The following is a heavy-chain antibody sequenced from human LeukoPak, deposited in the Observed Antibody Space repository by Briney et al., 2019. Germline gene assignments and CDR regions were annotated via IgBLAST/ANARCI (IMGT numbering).Heavy chain of an antibody. CDR2: IDPSDSYT. Sequence: GESLKISCKGSGYSFTSYWISWVRQMPGKGLEWMGRIDPSDSYTNYSPSFQGHVTISADKSISTAYLQWSSLKASDTAMYYCARLGASSGYRYYFDYWGQGTLVTVSS. J-gene: IGHJ4*02. D-gene: IGHD3-22*01. CDR3: ARLGASSGYRYYFDY. V-gene: IGHV5-10-1*01. CDR1: GYSFTSYW.